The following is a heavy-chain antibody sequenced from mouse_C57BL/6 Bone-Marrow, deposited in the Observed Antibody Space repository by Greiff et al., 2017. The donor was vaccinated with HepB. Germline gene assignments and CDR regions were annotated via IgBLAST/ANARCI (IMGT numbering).Heavy chain of an antibody. Sequence: VRLQQSGPELVKPGASVKISCKASGYAFSSSWMNWVKQRPGKGLEWIGLIYPGDGDTNYNGKFKGKATLTADKSSSTAYMQLSSLTSEDSAVYFCARGGLRYYFDYWGQGTTLTVSS. CDR2: IYPGDGDT. CDR3: ARGGLRYYFDY. J-gene: IGHJ2*01. V-gene: IGHV1-82*01. D-gene: IGHD2-4*01. CDR1: GYAFSSSW.